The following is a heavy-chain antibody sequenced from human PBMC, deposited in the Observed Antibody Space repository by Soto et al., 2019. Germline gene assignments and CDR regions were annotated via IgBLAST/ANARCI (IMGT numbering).Heavy chain of an antibody. CDR2: IYYSGST. V-gene: IGHV4-59*08. Sequence: IRQPPGKGLEWIGYIYYSGSTNYNPSLKRRVTISVDTSKNQFSLKMSSVTAADTAVYYCARLSEIAGGLAFDNWGQWRMVTVSS. J-gene: IGHJ3*02. D-gene: IGHD6-13*01. CDR3: ARLSEIAGGLAFDN.